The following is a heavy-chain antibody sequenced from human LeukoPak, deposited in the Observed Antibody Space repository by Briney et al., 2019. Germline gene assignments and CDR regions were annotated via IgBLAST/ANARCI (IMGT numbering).Heavy chain of an antibody. CDR3: ARGAPGY. CDR1: GGSFCGYS. V-gene: IGHV4-34*01. Sequence: SETLSLTCAVYGGSFCGYSWSWLPQPPGKGLEWIGEINHSRSTNYNPSLKSRLTISVDTSKNQFSLKLSSVTAADTAVYYCARGAPGYWGQGTLVTASS. J-gene: IGHJ4*02. CDR2: INHSRST.